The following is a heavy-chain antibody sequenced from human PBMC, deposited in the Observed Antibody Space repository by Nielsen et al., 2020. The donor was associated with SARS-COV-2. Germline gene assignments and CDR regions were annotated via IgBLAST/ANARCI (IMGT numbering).Heavy chain of an antibody. J-gene: IGHJ4*02. Sequence: WVRQAPGQGLEWMGRINPNSGGTNYAQKFQGRVTMTRDTSISTAYMELSRLRSDDTAVCLGSRIMITFGELSSPTSFDYWGQGTLVTVSS. V-gene: IGHV1-2*06. CDR3: SRIMITFGELSSPTSFDY. CDR2: INPNSGGT. D-gene: IGHD3-16*02.